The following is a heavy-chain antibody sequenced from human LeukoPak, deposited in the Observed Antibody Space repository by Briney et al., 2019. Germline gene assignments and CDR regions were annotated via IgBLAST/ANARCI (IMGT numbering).Heavy chain of an antibody. D-gene: IGHD6-13*01. Sequence: ASVKVSCKASGYTFTDSYIHWVRLAPGQGLEWMGWINPNSGGTKYAQKFQGRVTLTRDTSITTAYMELNSLRSDDTAVYYCARDRDSSKWYEVGSFDYWGQGTLVTVSS. CDR1: GYTFTDSY. J-gene: IGHJ4*02. CDR3: ARDRDSSKWYEVGSFDY. CDR2: INPNSGGT. V-gene: IGHV1-2*02.